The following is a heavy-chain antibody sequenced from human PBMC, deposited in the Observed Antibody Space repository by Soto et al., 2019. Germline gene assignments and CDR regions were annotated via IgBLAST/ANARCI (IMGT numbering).Heavy chain of an antibody. D-gene: IGHD3-10*01. CDR2: IYSGGST. V-gene: IGHV3-53*02. J-gene: IGHJ6*02. CDR3: ASEVLGGSGSYSPYYYGMDV. Sequence: EVQLVETGGGLIQPGGSLRLSCAASGFTVSSNYMSWVRQAPGKGLEWVSVIYSGGSTYYADSVKGRFTISSDNSKNTLYLQMNSLRAEDTAVYYCASEVLGGSGSYSPYYYGMDVWGQGTTVTVSS. CDR1: GFTVSSNY.